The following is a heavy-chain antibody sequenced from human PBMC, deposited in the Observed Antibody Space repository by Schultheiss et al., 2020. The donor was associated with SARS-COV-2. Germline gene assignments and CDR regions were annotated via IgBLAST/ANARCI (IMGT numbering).Heavy chain of an antibody. CDR3: ARGDSSGYYFGFMNY. CDR1: GGSFSDYY. CDR2: IGEINHGGTT. V-gene: IGHV4-34*01. D-gene: IGHD3-22*01. Sequence: SETLSLTCAVYGGSFSDYYWSWIRQPPGKGLEWIGEIGEINHGGTTNYNPSFKSRVTISVDTSKNQFSLKLSSVTAADTAVYYCARGDSSGYYFGFMNYWGQGTLVTVSS. J-gene: IGHJ4*02.